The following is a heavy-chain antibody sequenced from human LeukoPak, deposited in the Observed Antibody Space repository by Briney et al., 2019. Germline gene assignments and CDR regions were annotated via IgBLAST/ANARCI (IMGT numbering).Heavy chain of an antibody. D-gene: IGHD5-24*01. V-gene: IGHV4-39*01. Sequence: PSETLSLTCTVSGDSVSNSPHYWGWVRQPPGKGLEWIGAISYGGTTYSSPSLKSRVTMDLDKSRNRFSLKLTSVTAADTAVYYCGGNNFYHFQYWGQGALVTVSS. CDR3: GGNNFYHFQY. CDR1: GDSVSNSPHY. J-gene: IGHJ4*02. CDR2: ISYGGTT.